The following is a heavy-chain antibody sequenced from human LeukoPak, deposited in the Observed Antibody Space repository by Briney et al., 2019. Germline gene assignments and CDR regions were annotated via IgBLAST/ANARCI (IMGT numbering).Heavy chain of an antibody. CDR2: IYYSGST. Sequence: SETLSLTCTVSGYSISSGYYWGWIRQPPGKGLEWIGSIYYSGSTYYNPSLKSRVTISVDTSKNQFSLKLSSVTAADTAVYYCARQLGYCSSTSCYARVRWFDPWGQGTLVTVSS. CDR3: ARQLGYCSSTSCYARVRWFDP. D-gene: IGHD2-2*01. V-gene: IGHV4-38-2*02. CDR1: GYSISSGYY. J-gene: IGHJ5*02.